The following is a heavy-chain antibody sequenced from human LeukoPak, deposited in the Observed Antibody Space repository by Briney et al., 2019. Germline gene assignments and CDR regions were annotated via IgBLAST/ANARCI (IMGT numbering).Heavy chain of an antibody. CDR3: ARGLEDLGMDV. J-gene: IGHJ6*04. D-gene: IGHD1-1*01. CDR1: GYTFTGYY. V-gene: IGHV1-8*03. Sequence: ASVKVSCKASGYTFTGYYMHWVRQAPGQGLEWMGWMNPNSGNTGYAQKFQGRVTITRNTSISTAYMELSCLRSEDTAVYYCARGLEDLGMDVWGKGTTVTVSS. CDR2: MNPNSGNT.